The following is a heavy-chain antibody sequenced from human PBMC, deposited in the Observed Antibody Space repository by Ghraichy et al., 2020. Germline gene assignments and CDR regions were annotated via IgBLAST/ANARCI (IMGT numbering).Heavy chain of an antibody. CDR2: INEHGTTI. V-gene: IGHV3-74*03. J-gene: IGHJ4*02. D-gene: IGHD1-26*01. Sequence: GGSLRLSCAASGFTFSSYWMHWVRQVPGKGLVWVSRINEHGTTITYADSVKGRFTISRDNAKSTLYLQMNSLRAEDTAMYYCARVSVGTDNVVFDYWGQGTLATVSS. CDR1: GFTFSSYW. CDR3: ARVSVGTDNVVFDY.